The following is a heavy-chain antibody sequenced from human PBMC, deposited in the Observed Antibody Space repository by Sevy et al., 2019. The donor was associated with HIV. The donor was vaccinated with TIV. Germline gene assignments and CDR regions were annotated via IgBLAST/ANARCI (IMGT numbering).Heavy chain of an antibody. J-gene: IGHJ4*02. CDR1: GYTFSNYW. Sequence: GGYLRLSCEGSGYTFSNYWMHWVRQAPGKGLEWVSRVNSDGSTAYADSVKGRFTISRDNAENTMSLQMNSLRAEDTALYYCVAANSWEDYWGQGTLVTVSS. D-gene: IGHD6-13*01. CDR2: VNSDGST. CDR3: VAANSWEDY. V-gene: IGHV3-74*01.